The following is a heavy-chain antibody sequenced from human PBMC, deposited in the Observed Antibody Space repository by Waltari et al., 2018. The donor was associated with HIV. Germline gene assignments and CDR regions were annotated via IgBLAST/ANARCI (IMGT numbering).Heavy chain of an antibody. CDR3: ARAQYYYDSSGYYYGDYGMDV. V-gene: IGHV1-2*02. J-gene: IGHJ6*02. CDR1: GYTFTGYY. Sequence: QVQLVQSGAEVKKPGASVKVSCKASGYTFTGYYMHWVRQAPGQGLEWMGWITPNGCGTNYAQKFQGRVTMTSDTSISTAYMELSRLRSDDTAVYYCARAQYYYDSSGYYYGDYGMDVWGQGTTVTVSS. D-gene: IGHD3-22*01. CDR2: ITPNGCGT.